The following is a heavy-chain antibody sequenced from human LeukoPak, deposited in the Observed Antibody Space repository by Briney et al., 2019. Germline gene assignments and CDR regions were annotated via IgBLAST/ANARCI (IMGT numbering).Heavy chain of an antibody. CDR3: ARPSRIADAFDI. V-gene: IGHV1-18*01. D-gene: IGHD2/OR15-2a*01. J-gene: IGHJ3*02. CDR1: GYTFTSYG. CDR2: ISAYNGST. Sequence: ASVKVSCKASGYTFTSYGISWVRQAPGQGLEWMGWISAYNGSTNYAQKLQGRVTMTTDTSTSTAYMELRSLRSDDTAVYYCARPSRIADAFDIWGQGTMVTVSS.